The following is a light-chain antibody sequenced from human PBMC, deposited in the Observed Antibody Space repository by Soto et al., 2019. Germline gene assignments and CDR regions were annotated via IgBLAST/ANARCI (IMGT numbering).Light chain of an antibody. Sequence: DIVLTQSPATLSLSPGERASLSCRASQSVGNSLAWYQQKLGQPPRLLIYDASTRATGVPARFSGSGSGTDFTLTISSLEPEDFAVYYCQQRTSLPLLTFGGGTKVEIK. CDR2: DAS. CDR1: QSVGNS. J-gene: IGKJ4*01. CDR3: QQRTSLPLLT. V-gene: IGKV3-11*01.